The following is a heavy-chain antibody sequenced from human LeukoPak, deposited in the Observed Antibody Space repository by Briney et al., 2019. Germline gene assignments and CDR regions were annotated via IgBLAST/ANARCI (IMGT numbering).Heavy chain of an antibody. V-gene: IGHV3-23*01. J-gene: IGHJ2*01. D-gene: IGHD1-14*01. CDR1: GFTFSSYA. Sequence: GGSLRLSCAASGFTFSSYAMTWVRQAPGKGLEWVSAISGSGGSTYYADSVKGRFTISRDNSKNTLYLQMNSLRAEDTAIYYCAKDGLSGTTSVYFDLWGGGTLVTVSS. CDR3: AKDGLSGTTSVYFDL. CDR2: ISGSGGST.